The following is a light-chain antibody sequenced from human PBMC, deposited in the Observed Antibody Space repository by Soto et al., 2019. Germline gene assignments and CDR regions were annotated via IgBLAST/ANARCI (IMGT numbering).Light chain of an antibody. CDR1: QSVSSSY. V-gene: IGKV3-20*01. J-gene: IGKJ3*01. Sequence: EIGLTQSPGTLSLSPGERATLSCRASQSVSSSYLAWYQQKLGQAPRLLIYVASSRATGIPDRFSGSGSGTDFTLTISRLEPEDFAVYYCQQYGSSPPFTFGPGTKVDIK. CDR2: VAS. CDR3: QQYGSSPPFT.